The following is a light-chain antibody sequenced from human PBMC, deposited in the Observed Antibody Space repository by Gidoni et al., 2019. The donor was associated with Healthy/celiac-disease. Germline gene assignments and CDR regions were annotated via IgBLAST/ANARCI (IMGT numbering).Light chain of an antibody. CDR1: SSDVGGYNY. CDR3: SSYTSSSTLEV. J-gene: IGLJ3*02. Sequence: QPALTQPASVSGSPGPSITISCTGTSSDVGGYNYVSWYQQHPGKGPKLMIYDVSNRPSGVSNRFSGSKSGNTASLTISGLQAEDEADYYCSSYTSSSTLEVFGGGTKLTVL. CDR2: DVS. V-gene: IGLV2-14*03.